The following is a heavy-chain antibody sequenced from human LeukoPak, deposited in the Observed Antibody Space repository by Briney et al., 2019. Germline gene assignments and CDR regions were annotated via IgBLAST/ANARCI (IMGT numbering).Heavy chain of an antibody. J-gene: IGHJ4*02. D-gene: IGHD3-22*01. Sequence: GGSLRLSCAASGFTFSSYWMHWVRQAPGKGLVWVSRINSDGSSTSYADCVNGRFTISRDKAKNTLYLKMNSLRAEDTAVYHCARGVYYDSSGYYYVHLPQVYWGQGTLVTVSS. CDR1: GFTFSSYW. CDR3: ARGVYYDSSGYYYVHLPQVY. V-gene: IGHV3-74*01. CDR2: INSDGSST.